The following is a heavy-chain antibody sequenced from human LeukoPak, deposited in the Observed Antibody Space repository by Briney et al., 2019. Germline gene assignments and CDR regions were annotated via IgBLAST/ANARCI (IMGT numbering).Heavy chain of an antibody. CDR3: ARLAAGTWSYDY. Sequence: SETLSLTCSVSGGSMSSSSHYWGWVRQPPGKELQWIGSLYYSGRTFYTPSPESRVTMSIDTSNNQFSLRMSSVTAADTAVYYCARLAAGTWSYDYWGQGSLVTVSS. CDR1: GGSMSSSSHY. J-gene: IGHJ4*02. D-gene: IGHD6-25*01. V-gene: IGHV4-39*01. CDR2: LYYSGRT.